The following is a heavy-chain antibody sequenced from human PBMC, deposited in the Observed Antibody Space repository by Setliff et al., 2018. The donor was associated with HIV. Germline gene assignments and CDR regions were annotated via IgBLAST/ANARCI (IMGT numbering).Heavy chain of an antibody. Sequence: ESLKISCAASGFSFSSYNMNWVRQAPGRGLEWVASIRGDTIYIYYADSVKGRFTISRDNAKNSLYLQMNSLRAEDTAVYYCARDYYDSSGYYLLDAFDIWGQGTMVTVSS. CDR1: GFSFSSYN. CDR3: ARDYYDSSGYYLLDAFDI. V-gene: IGHV3-21*04. CDR2: IRGDTIYI. J-gene: IGHJ3*02. D-gene: IGHD3-22*01.